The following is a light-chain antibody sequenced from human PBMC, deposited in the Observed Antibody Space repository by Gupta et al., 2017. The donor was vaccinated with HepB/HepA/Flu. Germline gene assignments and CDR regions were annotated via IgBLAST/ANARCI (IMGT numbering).Light chain of an antibody. CDR2: GAS. J-gene: IGKJ1*01. V-gene: IGKV3-15*01. Sequence: EIVMTQSPATLSVSPGERATLSCRASQSVNINLAWYQQKPGQAPRLLIYGASTRATGIPARFSGSSYGTEFTLTISIRHSEDFTVYYCQQYNNWPPWTFGQGTKVDIK. CDR1: QSVNIN. CDR3: QQYNNWPPWT.